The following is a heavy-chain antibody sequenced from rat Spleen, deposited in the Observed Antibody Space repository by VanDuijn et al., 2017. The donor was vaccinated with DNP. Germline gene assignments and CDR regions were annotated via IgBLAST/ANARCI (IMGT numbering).Heavy chain of an antibody. J-gene: IGHJ1*01. CDR1: GFTFSDYY. D-gene: IGHD5-1*01. V-gene: IGHV5-22*01. CDR3: ARGSGTYYWYFDF. CDR2: ISYEGSST. Sequence: EVQLVESGGDLVQPGRSLKLSCAASGFTFSDYYMAWVRQAPKKGLEWVASISYEGSSTYYGDSVKGRFTISRDNAKSTLYLQMNSLRSEDTATYFCARGSGTYYWYFDFWGPGTMVTVSS.